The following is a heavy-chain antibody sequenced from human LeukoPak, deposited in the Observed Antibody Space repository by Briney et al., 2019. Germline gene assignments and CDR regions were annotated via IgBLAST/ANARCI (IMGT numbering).Heavy chain of an antibody. V-gene: IGHV4-39*07. J-gene: IGHJ3*02. CDR2: IYYSGST. CDR3: ARVRPGQYSSGWTRNDAFDI. D-gene: IGHD6-19*01. Sequence: SETLSLTCTVSGGSISSSSYYWGWIRQPPGKGLEGIGSIYYSGSTYYNPSLKSRVTRSVDTSKNQFSLKLSSVTAADTAVYYCARVRPGQYSSGWTRNDAFDIWGQGTMVTVSS. CDR1: GGSISSSSYY.